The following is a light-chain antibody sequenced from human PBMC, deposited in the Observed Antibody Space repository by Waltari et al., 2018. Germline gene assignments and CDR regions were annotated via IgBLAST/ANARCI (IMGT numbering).Light chain of an antibody. CDR2: DVF. Sequence: QSALTQPRSVSGSPGQSVTISCAGAGSDVGDFKSVSWYQQHPGQAPKLIIFDVFKRPSGVPDRFSGSKSGTSASLTVSGLQAEDEADYYCCSYAGIWVFGGGTKLTVL. J-gene: IGLJ3*02. V-gene: IGLV2-11*01. CDR1: GSDVGDFKS. CDR3: CSYAGIWV.